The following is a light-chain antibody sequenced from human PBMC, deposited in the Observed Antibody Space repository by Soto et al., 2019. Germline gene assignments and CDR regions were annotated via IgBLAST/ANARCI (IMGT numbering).Light chain of an antibody. V-gene: IGLV2-8*01. CDR3: YSYAGSYTFV. Sequence: QSALAQPPSASGSPGQSVTISCTGSGSDIGAYNFVSWYQQHPGKAPKLMIFGVTERPSGVPDRFSGSKSGNTASLTVSGLQADDEAVYYCYSYAGSYTFVFGSGTKLTVL. CDR1: GSDIGAYNF. CDR2: GVT. J-gene: IGLJ1*01.